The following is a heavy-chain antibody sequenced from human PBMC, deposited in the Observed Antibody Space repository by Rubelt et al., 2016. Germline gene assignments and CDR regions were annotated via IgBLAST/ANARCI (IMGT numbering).Heavy chain of an antibody. V-gene: IGHV4-59*08. J-gene: IGHJ6*02. D-gene: IGHD6-6*01. CDR3: ASNTKYSNWHGMNA. CDR1: GGSINTFY. Sequence: QVQLQESGPGLVKPSETLSLTCTVSGGSINTFYWSWIRQPPGKGLEWIGYVFSTGSANYNPSLKNRVTITVDTSRNQFSRKLVSVTAADTAVYYCASNTKYSNWHGMNAWGQGTTVIVSS. CDR2: VFSTGSA.